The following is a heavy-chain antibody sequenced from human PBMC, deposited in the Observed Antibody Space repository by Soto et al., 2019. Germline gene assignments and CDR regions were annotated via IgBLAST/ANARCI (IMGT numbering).Heavy chain of an antibody. CDR1: GFTFSSYA. CDR2: ISYDGSNK. D-gene: IGHD3-22*01. Sequence: GGSLRLSCAASGFTFSSYAMHWVRQAPGKGLEWVAVISYDGSNKYYADSVKGRFTISRDNSKNTLYLQMNSLRAEDTAVYYCARGYYDSSGYSTTIDYWGQGTLVTVSS. V-gene: IGHV3-30-3*01. J-gene: IGHJ4*02. CDR3: ARGYYDSSGYSTTIDY.